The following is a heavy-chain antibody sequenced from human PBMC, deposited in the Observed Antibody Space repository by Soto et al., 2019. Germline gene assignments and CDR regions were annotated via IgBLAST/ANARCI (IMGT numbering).Heavy chain of an antibody. CDR1: GYTFSSYS. V-gene: IGHV1-18*01. CDR2: ISTTSGHT. J-gene: IGHJ4*02. Sequence: QIQMVQSGAEVKQPGASVKISCKTSGYTFSSYSINWVRKAPGQGLEWMAWISTTSGHTHYEERVQGRVTVTLDKSARTAFMEMWGLTSDDTAVYFCARYNGYSDFWGQGTLVTVSS. D-gene: IGHD2-8*01. CDR3: ARYNGYSDF.